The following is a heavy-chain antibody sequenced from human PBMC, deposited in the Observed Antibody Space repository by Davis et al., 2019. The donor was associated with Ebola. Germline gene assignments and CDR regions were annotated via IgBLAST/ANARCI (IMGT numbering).Heavy chain of an antibody. J-gene: IGHJ4*02. CDR1: GFTFSSYW. V-gene: IGHV3-74*01. Sequence: GESLKISCAASGFTFSSYWMHWVRQAPGKGLVWVSRINSDGSSTSYADSVKGRFTISRDNAKNTLYLQMNSLRAEDTAVYYCAREMGDSHNWGQGTLVTVSS. D-gene: IGHD3-16*01. CDR2: INSDGSST. CDR3: AREMGDSHN.